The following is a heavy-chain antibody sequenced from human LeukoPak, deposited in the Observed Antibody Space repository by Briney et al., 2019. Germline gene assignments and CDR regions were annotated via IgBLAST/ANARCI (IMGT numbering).Heavy chain of an antibody. Sequence: QSGGSLRLSCAASGFTFSSYAMHWVRQAPGEGLEWVSGISGSGGYTNYADSVKGRFTISRDNSKNTLYLQMNSLRAEDTAVYYCAKDDSGYSSAWYYFDYWGQGTLVTVSS. V-gene: IGHV3-23*01. CDR3: AKDDSGYSSAWYYFDY. D-gene: IGHD6-19*01. J-gene: IGHJ4*02. CDR1: GFTFSSYA. CDR2: ISGSGGYT.